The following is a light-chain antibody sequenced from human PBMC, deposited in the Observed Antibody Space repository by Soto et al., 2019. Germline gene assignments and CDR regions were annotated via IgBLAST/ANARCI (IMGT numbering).Light chain of an antibody. V-gene: IGKV3-11*01. CDR2: DAT. J-gene: IGKJ1*01. CDR3: QQCSNWPPT. Sequence: ESVLTQSPATLSLSPGERATLSCRASESVSRCLAWYQQKPGQAPRLLIYDATNRSTGIPARFSGSGSGADFTLTISILEPEDFALYFCQQCSNWPPTFGQGTKVGIK. CDR1: ESVSRC.